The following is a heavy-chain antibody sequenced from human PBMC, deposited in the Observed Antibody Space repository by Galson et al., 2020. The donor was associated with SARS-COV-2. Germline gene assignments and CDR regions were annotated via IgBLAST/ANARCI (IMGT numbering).Heavy chain of an antibody. CDR2: ISSNGETS. Sequence: RGSLRLSCSTSGFIFSDYAMHWVRQAPGKGLEYVSAISSNGETSFYADSVKGRFTMYRDNSKNMFYLQMTALRLEDTASYFCLSYSSTRQNHWGQGTLVTVSS. CDR3: LSYSSTRQNH. J-gene: IGHJ5*02. V-gene: IGHV3-64D*06. CDR1: GFIFSDYA. D-gene: IGHD2-2*01.